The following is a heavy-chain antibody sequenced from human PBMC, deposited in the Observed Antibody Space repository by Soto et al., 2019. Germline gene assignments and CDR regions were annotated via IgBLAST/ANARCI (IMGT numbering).Heavy chain of an antibody. D-gene: IGHD2-2*01. V-gene: IGHV1-18*01. CDR2: ISAYNGNT. Sequence: ASVKVSCKASGYIFISYGINWVRQAPGQGLEWMGWISAYNGNTNYAQKLQGRVTMTTDTSTSTAYMELRSLRSDDTAVYYCARGVPAAIGFYYYYMDVWGKGTTVTVSS. J-gene: IGHJ6*03. CDR1: GYIFISYG. CDR3: ARGVPAAIGFYYYYMDV.